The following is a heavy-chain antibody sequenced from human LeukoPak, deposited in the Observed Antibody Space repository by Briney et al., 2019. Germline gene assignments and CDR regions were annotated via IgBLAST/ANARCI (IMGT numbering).Heavy chain of an antibody. V-gene: IGHV4-39*07. CDR2: IYYSGST. CDR1: GGSISSRSYY. J-gene: IGHJ4*02. Sequence: KPSETLSLTCTVSGGSISSRSYYWGWIRQPPGKGLEWIGSIYYSGSTYYNPSLKSRVTISVDTSKNQFSLKLSSVTAADTAVYYCARVQYSSSSAYYFDYWGQGTLVTVSS. D-gene: IGHD6-6*01. CDR3: ARVQYSSSSAYYFDY.